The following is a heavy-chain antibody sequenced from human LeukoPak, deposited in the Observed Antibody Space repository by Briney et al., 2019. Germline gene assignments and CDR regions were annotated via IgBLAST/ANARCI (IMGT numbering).Heavy chain of an antibody. CDR3: AREEVGATLGYFDY. J-gene: IGHJ4*02. V-gene: IGHV3-30*02. D-gene: IGHD1-26*01. CDR1: GFTFSNYG. CDR2: IRYDGSIK. Sequence: GGSLRLSCAASGFTFSNYGMHWVRQAPGKGLEWVAFIRYDGSIKYYTDSVKGRFTISRDNAKNTLYLQMNSLRAEDTAVYYCAREEVGATLGYFDYWGQGTLVTVSS.